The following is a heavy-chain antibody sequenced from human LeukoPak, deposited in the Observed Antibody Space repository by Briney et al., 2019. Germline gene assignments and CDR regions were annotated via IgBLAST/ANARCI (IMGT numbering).Heavy chain of an antibody. J-gene: IGHJ4*02. V-gene: IGHV1-69*05. Sequence: GSSVKVSCKASGGTFSSYAISWVRQAPGQGLEWMGGIIPIFGTANYAQKFQGRVTMTRDMSTSTVYMELSSLRSEDTAVYYCARDGYSYGYKLDYWGQGTLVTVSS. CDR2: IIPIFGTA. CDR1: GGTFSSYA. D-gene: IGHD5-18*01. CDR3: ARDGYSYGYKLDY.